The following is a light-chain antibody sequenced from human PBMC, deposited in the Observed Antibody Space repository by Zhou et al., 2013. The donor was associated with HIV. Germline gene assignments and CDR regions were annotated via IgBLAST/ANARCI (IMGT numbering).Light chain of an antibody. CDR1: QGISSY. J-gene: IGKJ5*01. Sequence: AIRMTQSPSSFSASTGDRVTITCRASQGISSYLAWYQQKPGKAPKLLIYAASSLQSGVPSRFSGSGSGTDFTLTISSLQPEDFATYYCQQSYSTLGTFGQGTRLEIK. V-gene: IGKV1-8*01. CDR3: QQSYSTLGT. CDR2: AAS.